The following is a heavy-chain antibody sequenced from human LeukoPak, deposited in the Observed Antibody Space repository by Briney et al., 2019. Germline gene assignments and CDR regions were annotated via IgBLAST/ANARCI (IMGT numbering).Heavy chain of an antibody. CDR3: ASFDYAGYLAYDY. Sequence: PGGCLRLSCAASGFTFSSFTMNWVRQAPGKGLGWVSSISSTSTYINYADSVKGRFPISRDNDKNSLYLQMKSLRAEDTAMYYCASFDYAGYLAYDYWGQGTLVTVSS. CDR1: GFTFSSFT. V-gene: IGHV3-21*01. D-gene: IGHD4-17*01. J-gene: IGHJ4*02. CDR2: ISSTSTYI.